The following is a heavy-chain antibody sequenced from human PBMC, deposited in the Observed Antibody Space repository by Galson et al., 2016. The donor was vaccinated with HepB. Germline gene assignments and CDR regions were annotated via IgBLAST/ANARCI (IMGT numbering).Heavy chain of an antibody. V-gene: IGHV1-69*06. Sequence: SVKVSCKASGGNFGSFVISWVRQAPGQGLEWMGAIIPIFDRANYAQKFQARSIITADKSTSTAYVELRHLRSEDTAVYYCARGRRAGITALMLDYWGQGSLVTVSS. CDR2: IIPIFDRA. CDR3: ARGRRAGITALMLDY. D-gene: IGHD1-7*01. J-gene: IGHJ4*02. CDR1: GGNFGSFV.